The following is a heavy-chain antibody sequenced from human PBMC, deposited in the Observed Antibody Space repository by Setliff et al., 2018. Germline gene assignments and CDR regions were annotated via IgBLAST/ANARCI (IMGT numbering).Heavy chain of an antibody. Sequence: GASVKVSCKASGYTFSANAIHWVRQAPGQRLEWMGFIYTDNCNTKYSKNFQDRVAITRDTSASTAYMELSSLTSEDTAVYFCARGSRGFDYWGQGALVTVSS. V-gene: IGHV1-3*04. CDR2: IYTDNCNT. CDR3: ARGSRGFDY. J-gene: IGHJ4*02. CDR1: GYTFSANA.